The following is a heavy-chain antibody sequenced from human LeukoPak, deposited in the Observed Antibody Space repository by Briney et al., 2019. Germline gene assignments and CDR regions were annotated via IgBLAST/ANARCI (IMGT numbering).Heavy chain of an antibody. V-gene: IGHV3-15*01. J-gene: IGHJ4*02. D-gene: IGHD6-19*01. CDR3: TWYSSGSMVY. CDR2: VKSDGGTT. Sequence: WIRQPPGKGLEWVGRVKSDGGTTDYAAPVKGRFTISRDDSKNTLYLQMNSLKTEDTGVYYCTWYSSGSMVYWGQGTLVTVSS.